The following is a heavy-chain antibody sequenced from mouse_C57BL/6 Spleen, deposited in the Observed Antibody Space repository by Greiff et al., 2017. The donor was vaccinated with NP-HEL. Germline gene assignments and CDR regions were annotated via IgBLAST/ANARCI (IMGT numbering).Heavy chain of an antibody. J-gene: IGHJ3*01. Sequence: QVQLQQPGAELVMPGASVKLSCKASGYTFTSYWMHWVKQRPGQGLEWIGEIDPSDSYTNYHQKFKGKSTLTVDKSSSTAYMQLSSLTSEDSAVYYCARVGGYYGSSFWFAYWGQGTLVTVSA. CDR3: ARVGGYYGSSFWFAY. CDR1: GYTFTSYW. V-gene: IGHV1-69*01. CDR2: IDPSDSYT. D-gene: IGHD1-1*01.